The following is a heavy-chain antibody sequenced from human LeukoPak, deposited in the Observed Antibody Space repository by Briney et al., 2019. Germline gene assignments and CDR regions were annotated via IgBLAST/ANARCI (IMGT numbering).Heavy chain of an antibody. D-gene: IGHD3-22*01. CDR3: ARGCYYDSSGYYSRPNWFDP. CDR1: GYTFTGYY. Sequence: ASVKVSCKASGYTFTGYYMHWVRQAPAQGLEWMGWINPNSGGTNYAQKFQGRVTMTRNTSISTAYMELSSLRSEDTAVYYCARGCYYDSSGYYSRPNWFDPWGQGTLVTVSS. CDR2: INPNSGGT. V-gene: IGHV1-2*02. J-gene: IGHJ5*02.